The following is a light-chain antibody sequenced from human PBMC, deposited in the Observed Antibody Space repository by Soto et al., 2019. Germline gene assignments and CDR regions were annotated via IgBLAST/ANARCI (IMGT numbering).Light chain of an antibody. V-gene: IGLV2-14*01. CDR2: DVG. J-gene: IGLJ1*01. Sequence: QSVLTQPASVSVSPGQSITISYTGTSSDVGGYNYVSWYQQHPGKAPKLMIYDVGNRPSGVSNRFSGSKSGNTASLTISGLQAEDEADYYCSSYTSSSTLHVFGTGTKVTVL. CDR3: SSYTSSSTLHV. CDR1: SSDVGGYNY.